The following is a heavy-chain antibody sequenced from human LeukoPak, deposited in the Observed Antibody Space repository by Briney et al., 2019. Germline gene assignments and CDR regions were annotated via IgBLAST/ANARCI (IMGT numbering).Heavy chain of an antibody. Sequence: PSETLSLTCAVYGGSFSGYYWSWIRQPPGKGLEWIGEINHSGSTNYNPSLKSRVTISVDTSKNQFSLKLSSVTAADTAVYYCARQTRMGAPLRYWGQGTLVTVSS. D-gene: IGHD1-26*01. CDR1: GGSFSGYY. CDR3: ARQTRMGAPLRY. V-gene: IGHV4-34*01. J-gene: IGHJ4*02. CDR2: INHSGST.